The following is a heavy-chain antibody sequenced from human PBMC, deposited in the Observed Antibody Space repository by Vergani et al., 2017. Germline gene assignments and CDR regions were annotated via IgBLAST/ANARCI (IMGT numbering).Heavy chain of an antibody. CDR3: AKSGWLQHFGAHYFDS. CDR2: RTASGSGI. Sequence: EVQLLESGGRLVQPGGSLRPSCVASGFAFSRYAMSWVRQAPGKGLEWVSGRTASGSGIFYADSVRGRFTISRDNSKNTLFLQMDSLRAEDTAVYYCAKSGWLQHFGAHYFDSWGQGILVTVSS. D-gene: IGHD5-24*01. J-gene: IGHJ4*02. CDR1: GFAFSRYA. V-gene: IGHV3-23*01.